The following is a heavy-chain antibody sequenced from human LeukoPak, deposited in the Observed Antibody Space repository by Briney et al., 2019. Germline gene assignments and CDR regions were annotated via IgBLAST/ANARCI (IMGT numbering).Heavy chain of an antibody. Sequence: GGSLRLSCAASGFTFSIYSMNWVRQAPGKGLECVSYISGSGNSIYYADSVKGRFTISRDNAKNSLYLQMNSLRVEDTAVYYCVRSRGGYWGQGTLVTVSS. CDR1: GFTFSIYS. CDR2: ISGSGNSI. J-gene: IGHJ4*02. V-gene: IGHV3-48*01. D-gene: IGHD3-10*01. CDR3: VRSRGGY.